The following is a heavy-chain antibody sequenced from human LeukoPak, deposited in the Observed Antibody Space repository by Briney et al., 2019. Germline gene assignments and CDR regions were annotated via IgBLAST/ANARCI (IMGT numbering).Heavy chain of an antibody. J-gene: IGHJ1*01. CDR3: AGRGHRYSRD. D-gene: IGHD2-15*01. Sequence: PSETLSLSCTVSGDSVSSGYWTWIRQSPGKGLEWIGYISDSGITDYNPSLKSRLTISVDTSYNKFSLNLHSVTAADTAVYYCAGRGHRYSRDWGQGILVTVSS. CDR1: GDSVSSGY. CDR2: ISDSGIT. V-gene: IGHV4-4*09.